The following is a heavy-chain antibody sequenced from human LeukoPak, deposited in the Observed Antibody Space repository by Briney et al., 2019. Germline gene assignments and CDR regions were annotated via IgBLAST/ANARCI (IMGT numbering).Heavy chain of an antibody. CDR2: ISAYNGNT. D-gene: IGHD6-19*01. CDR1: GYTFTSYG. V-gene: IGHV1-18*01. J-gene: IGHJ6*02. Sequence: ASVKVSCKASGYTFTSYGISWVRQAPGQGLEWMGWISAYNGNTNYAQKLQGRVTMTTDTSTSTAYMELRSLRSDDTAVYYCARYLEPPYSSGWGGYYYYGMDVWGQGTTVTVSS. CDR3: ARYLEPPYSSGWGGYYYYGMDV.